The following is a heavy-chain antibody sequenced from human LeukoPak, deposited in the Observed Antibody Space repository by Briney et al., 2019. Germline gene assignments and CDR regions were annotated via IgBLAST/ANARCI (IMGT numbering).Heavy chain of an antibody. J-gene: IGHJ5*02. CDR1: GFTVSSNY. CDR3: ARDRGSSRQFDP. CDR2: IYSGGST. V-gene: IGHV3-66*01. Sequence: GGSLRLSCAASGFTVSSNYMSWVRQAPGKGLEWVSVIYSGGSTYYADSVKGRFTISRDNSKNTLYLQMNSLRAEDTAVYYCARDRGSSRQFDPWGQGTLVTVSS. D-gene: IGHD6-13*01.